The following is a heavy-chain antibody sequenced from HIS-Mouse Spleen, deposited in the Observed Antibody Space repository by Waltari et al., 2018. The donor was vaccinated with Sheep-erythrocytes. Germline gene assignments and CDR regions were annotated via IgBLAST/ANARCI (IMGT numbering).Heavy chain of an antibody. J-gene: IGHJ4*02. CDR1: GFTFSSYS. V-gene: IGHV3-21*01. CDR2: ISSSSSYI. Sequence: GFTFSSYSMNWVRQAPGKGLEWVSSISSSSSYIYYADSVKGRFTISRDNAKNSLYLQMNSLRAEDTAVYYCARVASGATFDYWGQGTLVTVSS. CDR3: ARVASGATFDY. D-gene: IGHD1-26*01.